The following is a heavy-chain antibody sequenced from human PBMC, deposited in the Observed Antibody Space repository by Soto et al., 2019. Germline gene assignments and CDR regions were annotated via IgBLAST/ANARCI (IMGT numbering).Heavy chain of an antibody. V-gene: IGHV3-23*04. CDR3: AKAFCDAATCFPRES. J-gene: IGHJ4*02. Sequence: DVHLVQSGGGLVQPGESLSLSCVASGFTFNDYAMHWVRQTPGKGLEWVAAISNRGSSAYYGDSVKGRFTISRDKSTKTLSLHMHTLRVEDTAVYFCAKAFCDAATCFPRESWGQGTPVAVSP. CDR2: ISNRGSSA. CDR1: GFTFNDYA. D-gene: IGHD2-21*01.